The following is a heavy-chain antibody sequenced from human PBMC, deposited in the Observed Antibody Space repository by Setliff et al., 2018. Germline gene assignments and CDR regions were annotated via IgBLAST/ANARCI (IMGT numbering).Heavy chain of an antibody. CDR1: GGSFSGYY. J-gene: IGHJ5*02. D-gene: IGHD3-22*01. CDR2: INHRGTT. CDR3: ARGPRFDYESPAYRRRFDP. Sequence: TLSLTCAVYGGSFSGYYWNWIRQAPGKGLEWIGEINHRGTTSYTPSLKGRVTISVDTSKNLFSLKLSSVTAADTAVYFCARGPRFDYESPAYRRRFDPWGQGTAVTVSS. V-gene: IGHV4-34*01.